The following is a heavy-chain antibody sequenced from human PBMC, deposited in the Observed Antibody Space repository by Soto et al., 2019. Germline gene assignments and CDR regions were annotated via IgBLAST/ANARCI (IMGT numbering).Heavy chain of an antibody. V-gene: IGHV3-11*01. CDR1: GFTFSDYY. J-gene: IGHJ4*02. Sequence: GGSLRLSCAASGFTFSDYYMSLIRQAPGKGLEWVSYISSRSSTIFYADSVKGRFTISRDNVKNSLYLQMNSLRAEDTAVYYCASGTNGAFFVYWGQGILVTVSS. CDR2: ISSRSSTI. CDR3: ASGTNGAFFVY. D-gene: IGHD2-8*01.